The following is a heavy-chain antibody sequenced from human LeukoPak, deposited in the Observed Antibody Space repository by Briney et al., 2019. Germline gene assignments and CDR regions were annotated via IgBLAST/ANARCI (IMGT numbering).Heavy chain of an antibody. CDR3: ARNWVRQRGGYDFDY. CDR2: INPNSGGT. D-gene: IGHD5-12*01. Sequence: ASVKVSCKASGYTFTGYYMHWVRQAPGQGLEWMGWINPNSGGTNYAQKFQGRVTMTRDTSISTAYMELSRLRSDGTAVYYCARNWVRQRGGYDFDYWGQGTLVTVSS. CDR1: GYTFTGYY. J-gene: IGHJ4*02. V-gene: IGHV1-2*02.